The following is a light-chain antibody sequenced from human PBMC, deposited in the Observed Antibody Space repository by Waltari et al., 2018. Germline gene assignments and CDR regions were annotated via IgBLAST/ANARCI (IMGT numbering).Light chain of an antibody. Sequence: DIQMTQSPSSLSASVGDRVTITCRASQSISNWLAWYQQKPGKAPNLLIYKASILKSGVPSRFSCSGSGTQFTLTISSLQPCDFATYYCQQYNTYSSFGQGTKLEIK. CDR2: KAS. CDR3: QQYNTYSS. CDR1: QSISNW. J-gene: IGKJ2*01. V-gene: IGKV1-5*03.